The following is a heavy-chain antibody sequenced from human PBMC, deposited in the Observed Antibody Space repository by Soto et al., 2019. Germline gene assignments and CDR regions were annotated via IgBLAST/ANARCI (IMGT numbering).Heavy chain of an antibody. CDR1: GGSISSGGYY. CDR2: IYHSGST. V-gene: IGHV4-30-2*01. D-gene: IGHD6-19*01. CDR3: ARVSAPYYYGMDV. J-gene: IGHJ6*02. Sequence: SETLSLTCTVSGGSISSGGYYWSWIRQHPGKGPEWIGYIYHSGSTYYNPSLKSRVTISVDRSKNQFSLKLSSVTAADTAVYYCARVSAPYYYGMDVWGQGTTVTVSS.